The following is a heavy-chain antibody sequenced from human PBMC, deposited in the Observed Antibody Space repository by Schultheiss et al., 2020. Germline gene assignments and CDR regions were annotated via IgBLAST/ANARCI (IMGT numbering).Heavy chain of an antibody. CDR2: IYYSGST. V-gene: IGHV4-59*01. Sequence: SCTVSGGSISSYYWSWIRQPPGKGLEWIGYIYYSGSTNYNPSLKSRVTISVDTSKNQFSLKLSSVTAADTAVYYCARGPYYYGSGSYYSWFDPWGQGTLVTVSS. J-gene: IGHJ5*02. D-gene: IGHD3-10*01. CDR3: ARGPYYYGSGSYYSWFDP. CDR1: GGSISSYY.